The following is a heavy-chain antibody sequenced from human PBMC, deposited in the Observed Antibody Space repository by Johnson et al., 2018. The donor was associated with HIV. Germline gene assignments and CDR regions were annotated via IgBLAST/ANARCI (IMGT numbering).Heavy chain of an antibody. CDR3: AKKGGRYSSSQDAFDI. Sequence: QVQLVESGGGVVQPGRSLRLSCAASGFTFNSYGMHWVRQAPGKGLEWVAFISYDGSNDYYADSVKGRFTISRDNSKNTLYLQMNSLRAEDTAVYYCAKKGGRYSSSQDAFDIWGQGTMVTVSS. V-gene: IGHV3-30*18. CDR2: ISYDGSND. CDR1: GFTFNSYG. J-gene: IGHJ3*02. D-gene: IGHD6-6*01.